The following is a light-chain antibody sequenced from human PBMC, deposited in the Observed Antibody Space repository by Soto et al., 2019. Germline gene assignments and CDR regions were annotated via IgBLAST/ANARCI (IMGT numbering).Light chain of an antibody. CDR2: AAS. CDR3: QQYYSYPLT. CDR1: QGISSY. J-gene: IGKJ4*02. Sequence: AIRMTQSPSSLSASTGERVTLTCRASQGISSYLAWYQQKPGKAPKLLIYAASTLQSGVPSRFSGSGSGTDFTLTISCLQSEDFATYYCQQYYSYPLTFGGGTKVEIK. V-gene: IGKV1-8*01.